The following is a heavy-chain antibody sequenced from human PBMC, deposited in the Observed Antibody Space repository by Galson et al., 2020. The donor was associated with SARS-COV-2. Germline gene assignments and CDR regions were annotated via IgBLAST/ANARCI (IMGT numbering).Heavy chain of an antibody. V-gene: IGHV4-39*01. CDR1: GGSISSSSYY. CDR3: ATQIRKIVVVPAAIGY. CDR2: IYYSGST. D-gene: IGHD2-2*01. J-gene: IGHJ4*02. Sequence: SETLSLTCTVSGGSISSSSYYWGWIRQPPGKGLEWIGSIYYSGSTYYNPSLKSRVTISVDTSKNQFSLKLSSVTAADTAVYYCATQIRKIVVVPAAIGYWGQGTLVTVSS.